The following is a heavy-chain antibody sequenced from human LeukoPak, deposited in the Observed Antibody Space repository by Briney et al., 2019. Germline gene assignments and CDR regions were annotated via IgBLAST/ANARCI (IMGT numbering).Heavy chain of an antibody. Sequence: SQTLSLTCAISGDSVSSNNAAWNWIRQSPSRGLEWLGRTYYRSKWYREYAVSVKSRATINPDTSKNQFSLQLNSVTPEDTAVYYCARGPVLLWFGELYNWFDPWGQGTLVTVSS. CDR1: GDSVSSNNAA. CDR2: TYYRSKWYR. J-gene: IGHJ5*02. V-gene: IGHV6-1*01. CDR3: ARGPVLLWFGELYNWFDP. D-gene: IGHD3-10*01.